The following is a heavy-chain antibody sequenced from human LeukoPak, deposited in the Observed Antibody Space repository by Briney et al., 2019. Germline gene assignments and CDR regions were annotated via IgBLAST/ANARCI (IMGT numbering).Heavy chain of an antibody. D-gene: IGHD2-8*01. CDR2: IYSGGST. J-gene: IGHJ6*03. Sequence: GGSLRLSCAASGFTVSSNYMSWVRQAPGKGQEWVSVIYSGGSTYYADSVKGRFTISRDNSKNTLYLQMNSLRAEDTAVYYCARGRVSYYYYMDVWGKGTTVTVSS. CDR1: GFTVSSNY. V-gene: IGHV3-53*01. CDR3: ARGRVSYYYYMDV.